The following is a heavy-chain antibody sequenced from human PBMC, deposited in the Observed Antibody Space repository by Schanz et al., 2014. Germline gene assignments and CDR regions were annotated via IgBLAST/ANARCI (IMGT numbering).Heavy chain of an antibody. CDR3: TTQQLGSHYLYGMDV. CDR1: GFIFSNSW. V-gene: IGHV3-7*03. J-gene: IGHJ6*02. Sequence: EVQLVESGGGLVQPGGSLRLSCAASGFIFSNSWMSWVRQAPGKGLEWVANIKQDGSEKYYVDSVKGRFTISRDNAKNSLYLQMNSLTAEDTAVYYCTTQQLGSHYLYGMDVWGQGTTVTVS. CDR2: IKQDGSEK. D-gene: IGHD6-13*01.